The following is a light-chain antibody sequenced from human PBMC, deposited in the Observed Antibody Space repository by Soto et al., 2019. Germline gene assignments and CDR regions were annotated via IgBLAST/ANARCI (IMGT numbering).Light chain of an antibody. CDR2: GAS. J-gene: IGKJ1*01. CDR3: QQYGSSGT. V-gene: IGKV3-20*01. CDR1: QRVTSNY. Sequence: IVLTQSPGTLSLSPGERATLSCRASQRVTSNYLAWYQQRPGQAPRLLIFGASIRDTGLPDRFSGSGSGTEFTLTISSLQSEDFAVYYCQQYGSSGTFGQGTKVDNK.